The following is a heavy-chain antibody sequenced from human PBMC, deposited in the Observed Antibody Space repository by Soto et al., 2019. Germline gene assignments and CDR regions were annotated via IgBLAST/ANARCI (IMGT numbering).Heavy chain of an antibody. J-gene: IGHJ6*02. D-gene: IGHD3-3*01. CDR2: IYPGDSDT. Sequence: GESLKISCKGSGYTFTTYCIGWVRQMPGKGLEWMGIIYPGDSDTRYSPSFQGQVTISADKSISTAYLQWSSLKASDTAMYYCARQASTIFGVVKDYYYYYGMDVWGQGTTVTVSS. CDR3: ARQASTIFGVVKDYYYYYGMDV. CDR1: GYTFTTYC. V-gene: IGHV5-51*01.